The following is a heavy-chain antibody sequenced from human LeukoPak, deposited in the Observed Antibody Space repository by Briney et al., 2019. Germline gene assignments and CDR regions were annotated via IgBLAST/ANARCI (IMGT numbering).Heavy chain of an antibody. Sequence: SETLSLTCAVYGGSFSGYYWSWIRQPPGKGLEWIGEINHSGSTNYNPSLKSRVTISVDTSKDQFSLKLSSVTAADTAVYYCARSPRYSSGWFGVWGQGTLVTVSS. CDR2: INHSGST. CDR1: GGSFSGYY. CDR3: ARSPRYSSGWFGV. D-gene: IGHD6-19*01. J-gene: IGHJ4*02. V-gene: IGHV4-34*01.